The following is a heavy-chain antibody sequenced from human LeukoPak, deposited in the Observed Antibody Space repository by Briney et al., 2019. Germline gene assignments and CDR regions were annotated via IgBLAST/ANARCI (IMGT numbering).Heavy chain of an antibody. J-gene: IGHJ4*02. CDR1: GFTFSSYS. CDR3: ARGPLITATGTS. D-gene: IGHD6-13*01. Sequence: PGGSLRLSCAASGFTFSSYSMNWVRQAPGKGLEWVSSISSSSSYIYYADSVKGRFTISRDNAKNTLYLQMNSLRAEDTAVYYCARGPLITATGTSWGQGTLVTVSS. V-gene: IGHV3-21*01. CDR2: ISSSSSYI.